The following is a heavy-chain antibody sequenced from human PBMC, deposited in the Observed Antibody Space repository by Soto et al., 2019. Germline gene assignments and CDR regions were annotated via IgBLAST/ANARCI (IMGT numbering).Heavy chain of an antibody. CDR2: ISGSGGST. D-gene: IGHD6-19*01. CDR1: GFTFSSYA. V-gene: IGHV3-23*01. CDR3: AKDSHRPSYLAVAGLFDWFDP. Sequence: GGSLRLSCAASGFTFSSYAMSWVRQAPGKGLEWVSAISGSGGSTYYADSVKGRFTISRDNSKNTLYLQMNSLRAEDTAVYYCAKDSHRPSYLAVAGLFDWFDPWGQGTLVTVSS. J-gene: IGHJ5*02.